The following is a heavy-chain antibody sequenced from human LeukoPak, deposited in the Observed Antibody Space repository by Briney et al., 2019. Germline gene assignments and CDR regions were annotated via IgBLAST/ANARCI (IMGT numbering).Heavy chain of an antibody. V-gene: IGHV3-23*01. CDR2: ISGSGGST. J-gene: IGHJ4*02. D-gene: IGHD6-19*01. CDR1: GFTFSSYA. Sequence: QPGGSLRLSCAASGFTFSSYAMSWVRQAPGKGLEWVSAISGSGGSTYYADSVKGRFTISRDNSKKTLYLQMNSLRVEDTAVYFCAKHLAHSGWYFHYWGQGTLVTVSS. CDR3: AKHLAHSGWYFHY.